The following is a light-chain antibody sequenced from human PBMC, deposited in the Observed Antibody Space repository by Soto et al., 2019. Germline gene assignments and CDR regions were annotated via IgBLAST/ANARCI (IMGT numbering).Light chain of an antibody. CDR2: GNT. Sequence: QSVLTQPPSVSGAPGQRVTISCSGSTSNVGAGYDVHWFQQVPGGSPKLLIYGNTHRHSGVPDRFSGSKSGTSASLVITGLQAEDEAVYYCQSYDLSLTESYVFGSGTKVTVL. CDR3: QSYDLSLTESYV. V-gene: IGLV1-40*01. J-gene: IGLJ1*01. CDR1: TSNVGAGYD.